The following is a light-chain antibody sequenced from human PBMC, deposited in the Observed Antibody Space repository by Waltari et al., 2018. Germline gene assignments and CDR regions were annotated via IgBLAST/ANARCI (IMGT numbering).Light chain of an antibody. J-gene: IGKJ1*01. V-gene: IGKV1-5*03. CDR2: KSS. Sequence: DIQMTQSPSTLSVSVGDRVTITCRASQVIYNWLAWYQQRPGKAPTLLIYKSSDLESGVPSRFSGSGSGTEFTLTISSLQPDDFATYYCQQYNAYPWTFGQGTNVEIK. CDR1: QVIYNW. CDR3: QQYNAYPWT.